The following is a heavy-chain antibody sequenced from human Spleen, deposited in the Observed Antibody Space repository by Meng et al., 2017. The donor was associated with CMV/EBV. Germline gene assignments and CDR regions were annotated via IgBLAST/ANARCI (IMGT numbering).Heavy chain of an antibody. CDR1: GDSVSSGSYY. D-gene: IGHD3-16*01. CDR3: AREEVWGRSNY. CDR2: IYYSGST. J-gene: IGHJ4*02. Sequence: TCTVSGDSVSSGSYYWSWIRQPPGKGLEWIGYIYYSGSTNYNPSLKSRVTVSADASKNQFSLKLRSVTAADTAVYYCAREEVWGRSNYWGQGTLVTVSS. V-gene: IGHV4-61*01.